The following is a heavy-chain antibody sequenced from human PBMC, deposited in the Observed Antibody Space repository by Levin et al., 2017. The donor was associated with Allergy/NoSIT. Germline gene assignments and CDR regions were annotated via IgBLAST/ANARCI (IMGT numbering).Heavy chain of an antibody. V-gene: IGHV2-70*01. J-gene: IGHJ5*02. CDR1: GFSLSTRGLC. Sequence: QTLSLTCTFSGFSLSTRGLCVSWIRQSPGKALEWLALIDWDDDKYYSTSLKTRPTISKDTSKNQVVLTMTNMDPVDPATYYCARMTYFDRSGSYNGGGWFDPWGQGTLVTVSS. CDR2: IDWDDDK. D-gene: IGHD3-22*01. CDR3: ARMTYFDRSGSYNGGGWFDP.